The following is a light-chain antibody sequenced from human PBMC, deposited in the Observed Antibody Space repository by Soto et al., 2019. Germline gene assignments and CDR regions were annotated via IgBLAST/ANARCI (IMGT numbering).Light chain of an antibody. Sequence: EIVLTQSPGTLSLSPGERATLSCRASQSVSSSYLAWYQQKPDQAPRLLIYGASTRATGIPDRFSGSGSGTDFTLTISILEPEDFAVYYCQQYCSAPITFGQGTRLEMK. J-gene: IGKJ5*01. V-gene: IGKV3-20*01. CDR3: QQYCSAPIT. CDR2: GAS. CDR1: QSVSSSY.